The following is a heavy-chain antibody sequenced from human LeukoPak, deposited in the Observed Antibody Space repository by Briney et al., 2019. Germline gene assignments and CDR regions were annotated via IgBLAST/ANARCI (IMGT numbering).Heavy chain of an antibody. CDR1: GYTFTGYY. J-gene: IGHJ4*02. CDR2: INPNSGGT. V-gene: IGHV1-2*02. CDR3: AREYNYGFEY. D-gene: IGHD5-18*01. Sequence: ASVKVSCKASGYTFTGYYMHWVRQAPGQGLEWMGWINPNSGGTNYAQQFQGRVTMTRDTSISTAYMELSRLISDDTAVYYCAREYNYGFEYWGQGTLVTVSS.